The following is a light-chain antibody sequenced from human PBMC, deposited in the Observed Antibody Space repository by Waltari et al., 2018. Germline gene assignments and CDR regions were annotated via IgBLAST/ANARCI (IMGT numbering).Light chain of an antibody. Sequence: AIRMTQSPSSFSASTGDRVTITCRASQAIGSYLAWYPQKPGRVPKLLISAASTLQSGVPSRFTGSGSGTDFTLTINCLQSEDFATYYCQQYYDYPRTFGQGTKVEVK. V-gene: IGKV1-8*01. J-gene: IGKJ1*01. CDR2: AAS. CDR1: QAIGSY. CDR3: QQYYDYPRT.